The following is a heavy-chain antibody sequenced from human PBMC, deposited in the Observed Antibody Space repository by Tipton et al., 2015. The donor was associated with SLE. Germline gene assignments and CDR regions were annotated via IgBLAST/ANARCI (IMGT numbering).Heavy chain of an antibody. CDR3: ARDPRNYDILTGYYGLDDDAFDI. J-gene: IGHJ3*02. CDR1: GYTFTSYD. Sequence: QVQLVQSGAEVKKPGASVKVSCKASGYTFTSYDINWVRQATGQGLEWMGWMNPNSGNTGYAQKFQGRVTMTRNTSISTAYMELSSLRSEDTAVYYCARDPRNYDILTGYYGLDDDAFDIWGQGTMVTVSS. V-gene: IGHV1-8*02. CDR2: MNPNSGNT. D-gene: IGHD3-9*01.